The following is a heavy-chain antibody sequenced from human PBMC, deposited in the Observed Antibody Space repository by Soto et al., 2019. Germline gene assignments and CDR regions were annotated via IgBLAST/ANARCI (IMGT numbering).Heavy chain of an antibody. CDR1: GGSMRRYY. CDR3: AREGSSSWSGDYGMDV. CDR2: IYYSGST. D-gene: IGHD6-13*01. Sequence: SETLSLTCAVSGGSMRRYYWSWIRQPPGKGLEWIGYIYYSGSTNYNPSLKSRVTMSVDTSRNQFSLKLTSVTAADTAVYYCAREGSSSWSGDYGMDVWGQGTTVT. J-gene: IGHJ6*02. V-gene: IGHV4-59*01.